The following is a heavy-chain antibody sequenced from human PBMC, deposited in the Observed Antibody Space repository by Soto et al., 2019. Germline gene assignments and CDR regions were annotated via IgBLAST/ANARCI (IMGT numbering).Heavy chain of an antibody. CDR2: ISGSGDST. J-gene: IGHJ4*02. CDR3: AKEDLERDYFDY. D-gene: IGHD1-1*01. V-gene: IGHV3-23*01. CDR1: GFTFNSYA. Sequence: EVQLLESGGGLVQPGGSLRLSCAASGFTFNSYAMSWVRQAPGKGLEWVSAISGSGDSTSYADSVKGRFTISRDSSKNTLYRQITSLRAEDTAVYYCAKEDLERDYFDYWGQGTLVTVSS.